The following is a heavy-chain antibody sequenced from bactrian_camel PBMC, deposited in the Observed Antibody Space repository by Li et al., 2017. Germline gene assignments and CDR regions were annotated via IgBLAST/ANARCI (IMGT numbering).Heavy chain of an antibody. CDR2: IYRPGGNT. V-gene: IGHV3S1*01. CDR3: AEGRGSRGEHCYSLNY. D-gene: IGHD2*01. J-gene: IGHJ4*01. CDR1: GFPIDRSC. Sequence: QVQLVESGGGSVQPGGSLTLACAVSGFPIDRSCVGWFRQSAGKEREWIASIYRPGGNTFAADSVKGRFTISRDSAKNTVYLQMNNLQPEDTATYYCAEGRGSRGEHCYSLNYWGQGTQVTVSS.